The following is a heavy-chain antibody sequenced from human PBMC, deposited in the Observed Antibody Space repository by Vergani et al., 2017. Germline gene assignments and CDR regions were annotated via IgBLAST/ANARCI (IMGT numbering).Heavy chain of an antibody. D-gene: IGHD2-21*02. CDR2: IYYSGST. J-gene: IGHJ3*02. Sequence: VQLQESGPGLVKPSETLSLTCTVSGGSISSYYWSWIRQPPGKGLEWIGYIYYSGSTNYNPSLKSRVTISVDTSKNQFSLKLSSVTAADTAVYYCARNPYCGGDCYSDAFDIWGQGTMVTVSS. CDR1: GGSISSYY. CDR3: ARNPYCGGDCYSDAFDI. V-gene: IGHV4-59*01.